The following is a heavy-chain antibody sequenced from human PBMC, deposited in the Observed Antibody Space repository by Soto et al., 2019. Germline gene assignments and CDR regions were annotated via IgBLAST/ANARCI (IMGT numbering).Heavy chain of an antibody. CDR2: IYYSGST. D-gene: IGHD1-1*01. J-gene: IGHJ5*02. CDR1: GGSISSGDYY. Sequence: SETLSLTCTVSGGSISSGDYYWSWIRQPPGKGLEWIGYIYYSGSTYYNPSLKSRVTISVDTSKNQFSLKLSSVTAADTAVYYCARGNGVTPATRWFDPWGQGTLVTSPQ. CDR3: ARGNGVTPATRWFDP. V-gene: IGHV4-30-4*01.